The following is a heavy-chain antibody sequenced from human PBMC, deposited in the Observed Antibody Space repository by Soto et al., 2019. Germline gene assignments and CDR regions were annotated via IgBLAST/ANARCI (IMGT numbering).Heavy chain of an antibody. CDR1: GGSFSGYY. D-gene: IGHD3-10*01. V-gene: IGHV4-34*01. CDR3: ARRWFGERYYYYGMDV. Sequence: PSETLSLTCAVYGGSFSGYYWSWIRQPPGKGLEWIGEINHSGSTNYNPSLKSRVTISVDTSKNQFSLKLSSVTAADTAVYYCARRWFGERYYYYGMDVWGQGTTVTVSS. J-gene: IGHJ6*02. CDR2: INHSGST.